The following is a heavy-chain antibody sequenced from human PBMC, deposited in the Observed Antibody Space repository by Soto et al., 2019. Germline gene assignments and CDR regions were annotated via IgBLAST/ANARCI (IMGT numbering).Heavy chain of an antibody. Sequence: ASVKVSCKASGYTFTGYYMHWVRQAPGQGLEWMGWINPNSGGTNYAQKFQGRLTMTRDTSISTAYMELSRLRSDETAGYYCARYLTAACGIDYWGQGTLVTVSS. V-gene: IGHV1-2*02. CDR1: GYTFTGYY. D-gene: IGHD6-13*01. CDR2: INPNSGGT. J-gene: IGHJ4*02. CDR3: ARYLTAACGIDY.